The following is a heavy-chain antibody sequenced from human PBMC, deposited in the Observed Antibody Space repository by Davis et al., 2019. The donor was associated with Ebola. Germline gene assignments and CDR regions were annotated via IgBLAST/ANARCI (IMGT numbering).Heavy chain of an antibody. V-gene: IGHV3-30*02. Sequence: PGGSLRLSCAASGFTFSSYWMSWVRQAPGKGLEWVAFIRYDGSNKYYADSVKGRFTISRDNSKNTLYLQMNSLRGEDTAVYYCARQLWALLDAFDIWGQGTMVTVSS. D-gene: IGHD5-18*01. CDR1: GFTFSSYW. CDR2: IRYDGSNK. J-gene: IGHJ3*02. CDR3: ARQLWALLDAFDI.